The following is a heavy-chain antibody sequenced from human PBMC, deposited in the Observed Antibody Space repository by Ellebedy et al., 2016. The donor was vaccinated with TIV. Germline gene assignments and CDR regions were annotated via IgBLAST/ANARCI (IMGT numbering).Heavy chain of an antibody. CDR3: ARGLGYDNPLDY. CDR1: GYTFTSYD. V-gene: IGHV1-8*01. CDR2: MNPNSGNT. Sequence: ASVKVSXXASGYTFTSYDINWVRQATGQGLEWMGWMNPNSGNTGYAQKFQGRVTMTTDTSTSTAYMELRSLRSDDTAVYYCARGLGYDNPLDYWGQGTLVTVSS. D-gene: IGHD6-13*01. J-gene: IGHJ4*02.